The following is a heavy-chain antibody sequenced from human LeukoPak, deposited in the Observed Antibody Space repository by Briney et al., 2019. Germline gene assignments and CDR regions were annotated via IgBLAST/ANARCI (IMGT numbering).Heavy chain of an antibody. CDR1: GFTFSSYA. D-gene: IGHD3-22*01. CDR2: ISGSGGST. Sequence: GGSLRLSCAASGFTFSSYAMSWVRQAPGKGLEWVSAISGSGGSTYYADSVKGRFTISRDNSKNTLYLQMNSLRAEDTAVYYCARVSTYYYDSSGYGDYWGQGTLVTVSS. CDR3: ARVSTYYYDSSGYGDY. V-gene: IGHV3-23*01. J-gene: IGHJ4*02.